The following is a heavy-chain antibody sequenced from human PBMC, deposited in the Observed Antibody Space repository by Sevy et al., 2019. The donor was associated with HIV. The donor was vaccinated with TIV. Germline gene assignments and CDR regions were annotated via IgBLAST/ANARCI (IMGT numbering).Heavy chain of an antibody. CDR3: ARLEGGGKTYDY. CDR2: ISSVSTII. CDR1: GFSFDSYD. J-gene: IGHJ4*02. V-gene: IGHV3-21*01. D-gene: IGHD2-15*01. Sequence: GGSLRLSCTASGFSFDSYDMNWVRQAPGKGLEWVSSISSVSTIIYYGDSVRGRLSISRDNAKKSLYLQMNSLRVEDTAVYYCARLEGGGKTYDYWGQGTLVTVSS.